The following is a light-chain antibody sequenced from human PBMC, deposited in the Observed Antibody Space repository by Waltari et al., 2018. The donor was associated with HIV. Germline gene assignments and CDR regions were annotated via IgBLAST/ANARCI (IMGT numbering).Light chain of an antibody. Sequence: SFDLTQPSSVSVSPGQTARIPCSGTGVAKNYVRGFQQKPGRPPTLVIYKDTERPIEIPERFAGSSSGTTATLTITGAQVEEEADYYCYCAADKNVLGGGTKLTVL. CDR1: GVAKNY. J-gene: IGLJ2*01. CDR3: YCAADKNV. V-gene: IGLV3-27*01. CDR2: KDT.